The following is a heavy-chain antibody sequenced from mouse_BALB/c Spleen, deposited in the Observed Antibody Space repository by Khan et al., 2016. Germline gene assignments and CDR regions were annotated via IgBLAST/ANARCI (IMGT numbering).Heavy chain of an antibody. CDR2: IFPGSNSS. J-gene: IGHJ3*01. CDR3: AGGVGNPAWFAY. V-gene: IGHV1-66*01. D-gene: IGHD2-1*01. CDR1: GYSFTNYY. Sequence: QVQLLQSGPELVKPGASVKISCKASGYSFTNYYINWVKQRPGQKLEWIGWIFPGSNSSTFNEKFKGKATLTADTSSSTAYMQLSSLTYEDSTVYFCAGGVGNPAWFAYWGQGTMVTVSA.